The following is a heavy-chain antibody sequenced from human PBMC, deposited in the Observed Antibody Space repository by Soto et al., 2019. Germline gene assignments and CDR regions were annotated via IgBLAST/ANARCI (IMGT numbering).Heavy chain of an antibody. D-gene: IGHD2-21*02. J-gene: IGHJ6*02. CDR1: GGSIISGGYY. CDR2: IYYSGST. V-gene: IGHV4-31*03. Sequence: PSETLSLTCTVSGGSIISGGYYCICIRQHPWNGLEWIGYIYYSGSTYYNPSLKSRVTISVDTSKNQFSLKLSSVTAADTAVYYCARGGVCGGDCGAAYYYYGMDVWGQGTTVTVSS. CDR3: ARGGVCGGDCGAAYYYYGMDV.